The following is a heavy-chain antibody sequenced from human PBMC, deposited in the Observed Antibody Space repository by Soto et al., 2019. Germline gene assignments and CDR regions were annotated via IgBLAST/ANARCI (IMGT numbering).Heavy chain of an antibody. J-gene: IGHJ3*01. D-gene: IGHD5-18*01. CDR1: GFTFRSYY. V-gene: IGHV3-7*01. CDR2: IKQDGSEK. CDR3: ARDGYSAGFDV. Sequence: EVQLVESGGGLVQPGGSLRLSCAASGFTFRSYYMSWVRQPPGKGLEWVANIKQDGSEKYYVDSVKGRFTISRDNAKNSLYLPMNSLRAEDTAVYYCARDGYSAGFDVWGQGTMVTVSS.